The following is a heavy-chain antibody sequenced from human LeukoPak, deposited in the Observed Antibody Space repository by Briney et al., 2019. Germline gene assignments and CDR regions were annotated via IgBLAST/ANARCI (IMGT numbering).Heavy chain of an antibody. Sequence: GVSLRLSCAASGFTFSTYEMTWVRQAPGKGLEWVSYIDSSAGTVHYGDSVKGRFTISRDNTKNSLYLQMHSLRAEDTAIYYCARDADYGVYLDMWGQGTLVTVAA. CDR2: IDSSAGTV. V-gene: IGHV3-48*03. D-gene: IGHD4-17*01. CDR3: ARDADYGVYLDM. J-gene: IGHJ4*02. CDR1: GFTFSTYE.